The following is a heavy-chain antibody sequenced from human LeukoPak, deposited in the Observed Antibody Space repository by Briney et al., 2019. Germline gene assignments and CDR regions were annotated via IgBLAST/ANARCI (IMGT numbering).Heavy chain of an antibody. CDR1: GYTFTGYY. Sequence: ASVKVSCKASGYTFTGYYMHWVRQAPGQGLEWMGWINPNSGGTNYAEKVQGRVTMTRDTSISTAYMELSRLRSDDTAVYYCARGPVLEWFSDYWGQGTLVTVSS. CDR3: ARGPVLEWFSDY. CDR2: INPNSGGT. V-gene: IGHV1-2*02. J-gene: IGHJ4*02. D-gene: IGHD3-3*01.